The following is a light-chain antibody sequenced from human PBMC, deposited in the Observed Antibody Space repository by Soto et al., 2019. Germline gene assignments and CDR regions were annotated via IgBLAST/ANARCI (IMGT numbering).Light chain of an antibody. J-gene: IGKJ5*01. CDR3: QQYNDLPIT. CDR2: DAS. Sequence: DIQMTQSPSSLSASVGDRVTITCQASQDISTYLKWYQQKPGKAPKLLIYDASKLETGVPSRFSGSGSGTDFTFTISSLQPEDIATYYCQQYNDLPITFGQGTRLEIK. CDR1: QDISTY. V-gene: IGKV1-33*01.